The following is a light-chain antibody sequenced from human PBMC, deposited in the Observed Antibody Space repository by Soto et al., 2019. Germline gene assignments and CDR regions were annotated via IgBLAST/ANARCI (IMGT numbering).Light chain of an antibody. CDR2: DAS. V-gene: IGKV1-16*01. CDR1: QTISTF. J-gene: IGKJ1*01. Sequence: DIQMTQSPSSLSASVGDRVTITCRSSQTISTFLHWFQQKPGKAPNLLIYDASSLQSGVPSRFSGSGSGTDFTLTISSLQPDDFATYYCQHYNSYSEAFGQGTKV. CDR3: QHYNSYSEA.